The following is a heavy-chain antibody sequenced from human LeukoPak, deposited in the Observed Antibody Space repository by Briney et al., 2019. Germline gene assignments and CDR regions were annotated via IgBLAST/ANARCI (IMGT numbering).Heavy chain of an antibody. Sequence: PSETLSLTCKVSGASVSSSSYYWGWVRQPPGKGLEWIGSVYWSGNTYYNPSLRSRLTISVDRSKNQFSLNLNSVTAADTAVYYCATEPYMTSSGASLDYWGQGTLVTVSS. V-gene: IGHV4-39*07. D-gene: IGHD6-6*01. J-gene: IGHJ4*02. CDR3: ATEPYMTSSGASLDY. CDR2: VYWSGNT. CDR1: GASVSSSSYY.